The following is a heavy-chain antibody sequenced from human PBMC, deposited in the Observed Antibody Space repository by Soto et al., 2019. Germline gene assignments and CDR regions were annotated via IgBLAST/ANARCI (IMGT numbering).Heavy chain of an antibody. V-gene: IGHV3-74*03. CDR2: INTDGGSS. CDR1: GFTFSGHW. J-gene: IGHJ3*02. D-gene: IGHD2-2*01. Sequence: EVQLVESGGDLVQPGGSLRLSCAASGFTFSGHWMHWVRQVPGKGLEWVSRINTDGGSSAYADSVKGRFTISRDNARNTLYLQMNGLRGEDTAVYYSAREAGYCSRTSCYRRAFDTWGQGTTVTVSS. CDR3: AREAGYCSRTSCYRRAFDT.